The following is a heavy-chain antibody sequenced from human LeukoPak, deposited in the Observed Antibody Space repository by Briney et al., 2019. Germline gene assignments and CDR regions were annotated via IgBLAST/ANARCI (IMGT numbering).Heavy chain of an antibody. CDR2: IWYDGSNK. CDR1: GFTFSSYG. CDR3: AKDNNGVGLDAFDI. J-gene: IGHJ3*02. V-gene: IGHV3-33*06. Sequence: GRSLRLSCAASGFTFSSYGMHWVRQAPGKGLEWVAVIWYDGSNKYYADSVKGRFTICRDNSKNTLYLQMNSLRAEDTAVYYCAKDNNGVGLDAFDIWGQGTMVTVSS. D-gene: IGHD1/OR15-1a*01.